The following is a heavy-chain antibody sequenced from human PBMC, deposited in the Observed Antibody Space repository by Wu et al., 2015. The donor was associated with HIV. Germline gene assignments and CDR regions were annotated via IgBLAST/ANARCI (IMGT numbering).Heavy chain of an antibody. Sequence: QVQLVQSGAEVKKPGASVKVSCKASGYTFTGYYMHWVRQAPGQGLEWMGWINPNSGGTKFAQKFQGRVTMTRDTSISSAYMELTRLRSDDTAVYYCARPAYSSGWSDYYYYVMDVVGQGTTVHRLL. D-gene: IGHD6-19*01. V-gene: IGHV1-2*02. J-gene: IGHJ6*02. CDR2: INPNSGGT. CDR1: GYTFTGYY. CDR3: ARPAYSSGWSDYYYYVMDV.